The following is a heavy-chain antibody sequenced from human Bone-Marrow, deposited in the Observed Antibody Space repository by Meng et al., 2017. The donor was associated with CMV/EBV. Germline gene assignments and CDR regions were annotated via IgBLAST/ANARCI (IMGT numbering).Heavy chain of an antibody. J-gene: IGHJ6*02. CDR2: ISYLGTSE. CDR1: GFTFSSYA. Sequence: GESLKISCAASGFTFSSYAMNWVRQAPGKGLEWLAVISYLGTSENYAESVKGRFTISRDNSKNTLYLQVNSLRPEDTAVYYCARGGYNVVAPYYSGMDVWGHGTTVTVSS. V-gene: IGHV3-30-3*01. D-gene: IGHD5/OR15-5a*01. CDR3: ARGGYNVVAPYYSGMDV.